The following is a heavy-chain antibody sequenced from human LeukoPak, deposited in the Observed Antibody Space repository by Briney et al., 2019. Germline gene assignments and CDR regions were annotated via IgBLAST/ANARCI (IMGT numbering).Heavy chain of an antibody. Sequence: GGSLRLSCAASGFTLSSYAMHGVREAPGKGLEWVAVISHDGKNKYSADSVKGRFIISRDNSKNTLYLQMNSLRAVDTAVYYCARDRDRIADYYFYYWGQGTLVTVSS. CDR2: ISHDGKNK. D-gene: IGHD6-13*01. J-gene: IGHJ4*02. V-gene: IGHV3-30*04. CDR3: ARDRDRIADYYFYY. CDR1: GFTLSSYA.